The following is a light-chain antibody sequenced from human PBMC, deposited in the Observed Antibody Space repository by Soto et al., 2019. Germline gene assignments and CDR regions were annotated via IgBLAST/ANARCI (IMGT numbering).Light chain of an antibody. CDR1: SSDVGGYNY. J-gene: IGLJ1*01. CDR2: EVN. CDR3: TSYAGGNNV. V-gene: IGLV2-8*01. Sequence: QSALTQPPSASGSPGQSVTIYCTGTSSDVGGYNYVSWYQQHPGKVPKLMVYEVNKRPSGVPDRFSGSKSGNTASLTVSGLQADDEADYYCTSYAGGNNVFGTGTKLTVL.